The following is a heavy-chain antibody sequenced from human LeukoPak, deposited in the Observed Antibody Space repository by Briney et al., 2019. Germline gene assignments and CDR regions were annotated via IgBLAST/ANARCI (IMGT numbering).Heavy chain of an antibody. J-gene: IGHJ4*02. CDR2: ISSDGRRT. CDR3: ARDQRVTGRPDIDY. Sequence: GGSLRLSCAASGFTFRNHWMHWVRQTRGKGLVWVSRISSDGRRTTYADSVKGRFTISRDNAKNTLYLQMNNLIGQDTAMYYCARDQRVTGRPDIDYWGQGTLVSVSS. CDR1: GFTFRNHW. V-gene: IGHV3-74*03. D-gene: IGHD6-6*01.